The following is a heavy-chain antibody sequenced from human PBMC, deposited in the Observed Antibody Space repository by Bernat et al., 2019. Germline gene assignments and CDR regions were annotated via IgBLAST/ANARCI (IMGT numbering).Heavy chain of an antibody. V-gene: IGHV2-70*15. CDR3: ARCRIIGRHFDY. CDR1: GFSLSTNGMC. D-gene: IGHD2-21*01. J-gene: IGHJ4*02. Sequence: QVTLRESGPALVKPTQTLTLTCTFSGFSLSTNGMCVSWIRQSPGKALEWLARIDWDDDKHYSTSLKTRLSISKDTSKNQVVLTMTNMDPVDTATYYCARCRIIGRHFDYWGQGTLVTVSS. CDR2: IDWDDDK.